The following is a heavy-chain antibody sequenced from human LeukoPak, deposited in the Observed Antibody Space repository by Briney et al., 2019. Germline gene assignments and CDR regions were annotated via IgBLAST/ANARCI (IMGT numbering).Heavy chain of an antibody. V-gene: IGHV3-64*01. Sequence: GGSLRLPCAASGFTFSTYAMHWVRQAPGKGLEFVSAIVSNGGSTYYANSVKGRFSISRDNSKNTLYLQMGSLRAEDMAVYYCARGRGRGGGYYYFFDYWGQGTLVTVSS. D-gene: IGHD3-22*01. CDR2: IVSNGGST. CDR3: ARGRGRGGGYYYFFDY. J-gene: IGHJ4*02. CDR1: GFTFSTYA.